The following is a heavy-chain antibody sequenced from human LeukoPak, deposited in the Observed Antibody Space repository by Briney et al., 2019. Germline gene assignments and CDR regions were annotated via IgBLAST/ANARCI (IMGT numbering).Heavy chain of an antibody. V-gene: IGHV4-38-2*02. CDR3: ARQYDY. J-gene: IGHJ4*02. CDR2: IYHSGST. D-gene: IGHD2-2*01. Sequence: SETLSLTCTVSAYSISSGYYWGWIRQSPGKGLEWIGSIYHSGSTYYNPSLKSRVTISIDTSKNQFSLNLTSVTAADTAVYYCARQYDYWGQGTLVTVSS. CDR1: AYSISSGYY.